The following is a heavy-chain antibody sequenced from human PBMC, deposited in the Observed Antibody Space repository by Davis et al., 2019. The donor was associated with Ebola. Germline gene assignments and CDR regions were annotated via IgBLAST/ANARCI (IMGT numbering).Heavy chain of an antibody. CDR3: AKDLRGYSGYGLFDY. CDR1: GFTFSSYG. J-gene: IGHJ4*02. V-gene: IGHV3-33*06. D-gene: IGHD5-12*01. Sequence: PGGSLRLSCAASGFTFSSYGMHWVRQAPGKGLEWVAVIWYDGSNKYYADSVKGRFTISRDNSKNTLYLQMNSLRAEDTAVYYCAKDLRGYSGYGLFDYWGQGTLVTVSS. CDR2: IWYDGSNK.